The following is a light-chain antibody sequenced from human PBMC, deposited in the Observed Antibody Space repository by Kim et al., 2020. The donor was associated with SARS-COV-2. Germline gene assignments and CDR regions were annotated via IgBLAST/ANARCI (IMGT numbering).Light chain of an antibody. CDR2: AAT. CDR3: LQHRSFPWT. J-gene: IGKJ1*01. CDR1: QDSRNY. Sequence: ESVGDRVTITCRARQDSRNYCVWFQQKPGKVPKRLIHAATSLQSGVPSRFSGSGSGTEFTITISSLQPEDAATYFCLQHRSFPWTFGQGTKGDIK. V-gene: IGKV1-17*03.